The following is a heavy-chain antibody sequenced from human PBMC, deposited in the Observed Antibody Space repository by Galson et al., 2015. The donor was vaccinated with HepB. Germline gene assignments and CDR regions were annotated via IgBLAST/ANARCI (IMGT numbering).Heavy chain of an antibody. CDR1: GYTFSTYY. Sequence: SVKVSCKASGYTFSTYYITWVRQAPGQGLEWMGWINPYNRATKYARRLQGRVTMTTDTFTSTAYMELRSLRSDDTAIYYCARGALAVVVGGTQNNWIDPWGQGTLVTVSS. CDR2: INPYNRAT. D-gene: IGHD2-15*01. V-gene: IGHV1-18*01. J-gene: IGHJ5*02. CDR3: ARGALAVVVGGTQNNWIDP.